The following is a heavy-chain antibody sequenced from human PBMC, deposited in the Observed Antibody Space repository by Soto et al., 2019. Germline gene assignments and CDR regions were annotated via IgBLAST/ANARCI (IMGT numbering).Heavy chain of an antibody. J-gene: IGHJ4*02. D-gene: IGHD3-22*01. CDR3: ARTPSSITRIVDFDY. V-gene: IGHV3-48*02. CDR1: GFTFSSYS. CDR2: ISSSSSTI. Sequence: EVQLVESGGGLVQPGGSLRLSCAASGFTFSSYSMNWVRQAPGKGLEWVSYISSSSSTIYYADSVKGRFTISRDNAKNSLYLQMNSRRDEDTAVYYCARTPSSITRIVDFDYWGQGTLVTVSS.